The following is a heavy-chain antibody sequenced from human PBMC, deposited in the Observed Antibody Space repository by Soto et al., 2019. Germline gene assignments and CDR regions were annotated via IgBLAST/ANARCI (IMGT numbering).Heavy chain of an antibody. CDR3: AKSQGSDSYFDY. D-gene: IGHD2-21*01. J-gene: IGHJ4*02. CDR1: GFTFSSYA. V-gene: IGHV3-23*01. CDR2: ISGSGDST. Sequence: GGSLRLSCAASGFTFSSYAMSWVRQAPGKGLEWVSVISGSGDSTDYADSVEGRFTISRDNSKNTLYLQMSSLRAEDTAVYYCAKSQGSDSYFDYWGQGTLVTVSS.